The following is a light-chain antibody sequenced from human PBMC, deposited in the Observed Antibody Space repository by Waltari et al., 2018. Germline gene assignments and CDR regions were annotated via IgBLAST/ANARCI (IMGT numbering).Light chain of an antibody. CDR3: SSYTSSSTYV. J-gene: IGLJ1*01. V-gene: IGLV2-14*03. Sequence: QSALTPPASVSGSPGQSLTLSFTATSSDVGGSEYVFWHQQHPGKAPKLMIYDVRNRPSGVSNRFSGSKSGNTASLTISGLQAEDEADYYCSSYTSSSTYVLGTGTKVTVL. CDR2: DVR. CDR1: SSDVGGSEY.